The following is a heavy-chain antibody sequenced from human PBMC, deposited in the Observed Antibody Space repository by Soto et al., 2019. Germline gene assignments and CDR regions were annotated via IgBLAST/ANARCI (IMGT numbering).Heavy chain of an antibody. CDR3: ARAVNYGGNPPWDY. Sequence: RASVKVSCKASGGTFSSYAISWVRQAPGQGLEWMGGIIPIFGTANYAQKFQGRVTITADESTSTAYMELSSLRSEDTAVYYCARAVNYGGNPPWDYWGQGTLVTVSS. CDR1: GGTFSSYA. D-gene: IGHD4-17*01. J-gene: IGHJ4*02. CDR2: IIPIFGTA. V-gene: IGHV1-69*13.